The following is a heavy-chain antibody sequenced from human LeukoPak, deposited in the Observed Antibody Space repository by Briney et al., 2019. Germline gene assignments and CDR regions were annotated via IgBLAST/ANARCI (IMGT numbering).Heavy chain of an antibody. J-gene: IGHJ4*02. V-gene: IGHV1-69*06. Sequence: ASVKVSCKASGGTFSSYAISWVRQAPGQGLEWMGGIIPIFGTANYAQKFQGRVTITADKSTSTAYMELSSLRSEDTAVYYCAGVGRGIAAAFDYWGQGTLVTVSS. CDR2: IIPIFGTA. CDR1: GGTFSSYA. CDR3: AGVGRGIAAAFDY. D-gene: IGHD6-13*01.